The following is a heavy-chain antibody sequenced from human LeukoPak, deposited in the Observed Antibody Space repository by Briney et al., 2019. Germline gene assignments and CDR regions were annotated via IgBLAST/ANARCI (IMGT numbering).Heavy chain of an antibody. D-gene: IGHD5-18*01. J-gene: IGHJ4*02. CDR1: GVSFSGYY. V-gene: IGHV4-34*01. Sequence: SETLSLTCAATGVSFSGYYWSWIRQPPGKGLEWIGEINHSGSTNYNPSLKSRVTISVDTSKNQFSLKLSSVTAADTAVYYCAGGRIQLWLRHAYYFDYWGQGTLVTVSS. CDR2: INHSGST. CDR3: AGGRIQLWLRHAYYFDY.